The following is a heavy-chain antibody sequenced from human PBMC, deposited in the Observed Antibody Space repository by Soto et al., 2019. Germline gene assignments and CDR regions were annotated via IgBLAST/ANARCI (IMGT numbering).Heavy chain of an antibody. D-gene: IGHD3-9*01. CDR2: ISSSSSYT. V-gene: IGHV3-11*06. J-gene: IGHJ4*02. CDR3: AKTETFNGYYNAFDY. CDR1: GFTFSDYY. Sequence: GGSLRLSCAASGFTFSDYYMSWIRQAPGKGLEWVSYISSSSSYTNYADSVKGRFTISRDNAKNSLYLQMNSLRAEDTAVYYCAKTETFNGYYNAFDYWGQGTRVTAPQ.